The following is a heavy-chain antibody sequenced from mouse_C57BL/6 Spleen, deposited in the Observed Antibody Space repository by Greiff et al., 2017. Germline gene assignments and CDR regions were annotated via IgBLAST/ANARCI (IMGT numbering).Heavy chain of an antibody. CDR2: IHPNSGST. Sequence: QVQLQQPGAELVKPGASVKLSCKASGYTFTSYWMHWVKQRPGQGLEWIGMIHPNSGSTNYNEKFKSKATLTVDKSSSTAYMQLSSLTSEDSAVYYCETSKCCTFAYWGQGALVTVSA. CDR1: GYTFTSYW. CDR3: ETSKCCTFAY. J-gene: IGHJ3*01. V-gene: IGHV1-64*01. D-gene: IGHD1-3*01.